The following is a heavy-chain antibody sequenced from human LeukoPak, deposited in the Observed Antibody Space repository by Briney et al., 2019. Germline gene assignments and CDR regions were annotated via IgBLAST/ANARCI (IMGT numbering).Heavy chain of an antibody. CDR2: MNPNSGNT. Sequence: ASVKVSCKASGYTFTSYDINWVRQATGQGLEWMGWMNPNSGNTGYAQKFQGRVTMTRNTSISTAYMELSSLRSEDTAVYYCARVGIVVVPAAMYYYYGMDVWGQGTTVTVSS. CDR1: GYTFTSYD. J-gene: IGHJ6*02. CDR3: ARVGIVVVPAAMYYYYGMDV. D-gene: IGHD2-2*03. V-gene: IGHV1-8*01.